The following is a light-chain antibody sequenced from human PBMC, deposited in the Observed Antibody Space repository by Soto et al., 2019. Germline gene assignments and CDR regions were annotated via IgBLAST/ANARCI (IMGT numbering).Light chain of an antibody. V-gene: IGLV1-40*01. CDR1: SSNIGAGYD. CDR3: QSYDRSLNGYV. Sequence: QLVLTQPPSVSGAPGQRVTLSCAGSSSNIGAGYDVHWYQQLPGTAPRLLIHGNDNRPSGVPDRFSGSKSGTSASLAITGLLPEDEADYYCQSYDRSLNGYVFGTGTKLTVL. J-gene: IGLJ1*01. CDR2: GND.